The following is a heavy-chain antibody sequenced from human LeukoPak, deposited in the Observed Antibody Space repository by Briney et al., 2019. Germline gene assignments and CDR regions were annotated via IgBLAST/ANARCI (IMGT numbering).Heavy chain of an antibody. CDR2: ISLSGGT. D-gene: IGHD3-22*01. Sequence: SQTLSLTCVVSAGAISSGDYSWSWIRQPPGKELEWIGNISLSGGTSYNPSLKSRLTISVDASKNHFSLRLNSVTAADTAVYYCARSNNYDSVTYYFDYWGQGALVTVSS. CDR1: AGAISSGDYS. J-gene: IGHJ4*02. CDR3: ARSNNYDSVTYYFDY. V-gene: IGHV4-30-4*07.